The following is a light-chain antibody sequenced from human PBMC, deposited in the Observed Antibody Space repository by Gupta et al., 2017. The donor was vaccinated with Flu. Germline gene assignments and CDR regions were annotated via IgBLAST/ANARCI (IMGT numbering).Light chain of an antibody. Sequence: SSVLTPPPSVSVAPGQTARITRGGNNIGSKSVYWYQQKPGQAPVLVVYDDSDRPSGIPERFSGSNSGNTATLTISRVEAGDEADYYCQVWDSSSDHWVFGGGTKLTVL. V-gene: IGLV3-21*02. CDR3: QVWDSSSDHWV. J-gene: IGLJ3*02. CDR2: DDS. CDR1: NIGSKS.